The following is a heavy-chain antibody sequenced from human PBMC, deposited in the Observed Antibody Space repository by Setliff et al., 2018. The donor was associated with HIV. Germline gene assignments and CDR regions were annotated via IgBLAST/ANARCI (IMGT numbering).Heavy chain of an antibody. Sequence: GGSLRLSCAASGFTFSHYHMNWVRQAPGKGLEWVSYISSSSGTIYYAPSMKGRFTISRDNAKNSLDLQMISLRVEDTAAYYCAKDYFSGYDFRYFFDYWGQGALVTVSS. CDR3: AKDYFSGYDFRYFFDY. J-gene: IGHJ4*02. CDR2: ISSSSGTI. D-gene: IGHD5-12*01. V-gene: IGHV3-48*01. CDR1: GFTFSHYH.